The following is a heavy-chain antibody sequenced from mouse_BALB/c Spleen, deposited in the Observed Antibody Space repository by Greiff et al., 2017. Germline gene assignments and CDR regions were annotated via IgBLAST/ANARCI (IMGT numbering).Heavy chain of an antibody. D-gene: IGHD1-1*01. V-gene: IGHV1S29*02. CDR1: GFTFTDYN. Sequence: VQLQQSGPELVKPGASVKISCKASGFTFTDYNMHWVRQSHGKSLEWIGYIYPYNGGTGYNQKFKSKATLTVDNSSSTAYMELRSLTSEDSAVYYCASSGITTVVALYYYAMDDWGQGTSGTVSS. CDR2: IYPYNGGT. J-gene: IGHJ4*01. CDR3: ASSGITTVVALYYYAMDD.